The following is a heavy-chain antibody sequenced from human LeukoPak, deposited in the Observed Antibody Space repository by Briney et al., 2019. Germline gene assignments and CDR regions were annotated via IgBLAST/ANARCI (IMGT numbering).Heavy chain of an antibody. D-gene: IGHD3-9*01. CDR1: GFNFNNYA. Sequence: SGGSLRLSCAASGFNFNNYAMSWVRQAPGKGLQWVSSISGRGDITHYADSVKGRFTIYRDNSKNTVFLQMNWLRADDTAVYYCAKDLTWIPPVLVTVDLRGQGTLVAVSP. CDR2: ISGRGDIT. J-gene: IGHJ5*02. CDR3: AKDLTWIPPVLVTVDL. V-gene: IGHV3-23*01.